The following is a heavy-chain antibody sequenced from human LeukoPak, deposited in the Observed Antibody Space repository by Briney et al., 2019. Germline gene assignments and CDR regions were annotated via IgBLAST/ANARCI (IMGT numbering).Heavy chain of an antibody. Sequence: GGSLRLSCAASGFTLSGYWMHWVRQAPGKGLVWVSRINSDGSSTTYADSVKGRFTISRDNAKNSLYLQMNSLRDEDTAVYYCARDIVVVVAAPGYFDYWGQGTLVTVSS. CDR1: GFTLSGYW. D-gene: IGHD2-15*01. J-gene: IGHJ4*02. CDR2: INSDGSST. V-gene: IGHV3-74*01. CDR3: ARDIVVVVAAPGYFDY.